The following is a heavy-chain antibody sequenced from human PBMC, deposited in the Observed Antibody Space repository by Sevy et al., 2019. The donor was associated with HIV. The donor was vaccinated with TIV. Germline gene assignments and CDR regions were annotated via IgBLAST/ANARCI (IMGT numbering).Heavy chain of an antibody. D-gene: IGHD3-3*01. CDR1: GFTFSSYA. V-gene: IGHV3-30-3*01. J-gene: IGHJ4*02. CDR3: ARESRFLAGHKLYYIDY. CDR2: ISYDGSNK. Sequence: GGSLRLSCAASGFTFSSYAMHWVRQAPGKGLEWVAVISYDGSNKYYSDSVKGRFTISRDNSKNTLYLQMNSLRAEDTAVNYCARESRFLAGHKLYYIDYWGQGTLVTVSS.